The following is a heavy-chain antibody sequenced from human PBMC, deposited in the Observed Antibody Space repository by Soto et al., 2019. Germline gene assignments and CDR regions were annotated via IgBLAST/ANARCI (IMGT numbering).Heavy chain of an antibody. D-gene: IGHD1-26*01. Sequence: GGSLRLSCAASGFTFSSYGMHWVRQAPGKGLEWVAVISYDGSNKYYADSVKGRFTISRDNSKNTLYLQMNSLRAEDTAVYYCAKDRQRVGATLFFDYWGQGTLVTVSS. J-gene: IGHJ4*02. CDR1: GFTFSSYG. V-gene: IGHV3-30*18. CDR2: ISYDGSNK. CDR3: AKDRQRVGATLFFDY.